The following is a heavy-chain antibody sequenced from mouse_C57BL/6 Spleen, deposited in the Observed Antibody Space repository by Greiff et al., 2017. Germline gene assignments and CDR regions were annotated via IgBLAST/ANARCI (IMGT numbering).Heavy chain of an antibody. CDR3: ARCITTVGAPLDY. Sequence: VQLQQPGAELVKPGASVKLSCKASGYTFTSYWITWVKQRPGQGLEWIGVIYPGSGDTNYNEKFKSKATLTVDTSSSTAYMQLSSLTSEDSAVYCCARCITTVGAPLDYWGQGTTLTVSS. J-gene: IGHJ2*01. CDR2: IYPGSGDT. V-gene: IGHV1-55*01. D-gene: IGHD1-1*01. CDR1: GYTFTSYW.